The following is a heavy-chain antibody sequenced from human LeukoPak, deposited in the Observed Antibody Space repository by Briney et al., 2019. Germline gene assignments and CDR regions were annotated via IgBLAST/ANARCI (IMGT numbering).Heavy chain of an antibody. CDR2: ISSSGSTI. V-gene: IGHV3-48*03. D-gene: IGHD3-10*02. J-gene: IGHJ6*04. CDR3: AELGITMIGGV. Sequence: GGSLRLSCAASGFTFDDYGMSWVRQAPGKGLEWVSYISSSGSTIYYADSVKGRFTISRDNAKNSLYLKMNSLSAEDTAVYYCAELGITMIGGVWGKGTTVTISS. CDR1: GFTFDDYG.